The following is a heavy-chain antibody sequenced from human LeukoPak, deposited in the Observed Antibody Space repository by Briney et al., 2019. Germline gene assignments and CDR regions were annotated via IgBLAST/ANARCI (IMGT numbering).Heavy chain of an antibody. CDR3: ARRSDSSGYFHLDY. CDR1: GYSFTSYW. J-gene: IGHJ4*02. CDR2: IYPRDSDT. D-gene: IGHD3-22*01. Sequence: GESLKTSCKGSGYSFTSYWIGWVRQMPGKGLEWVGIIYPRDSDTRYSPPFQGQVTISADKSISTAYLQWSSLKASDTAIYYCARRSDSSGYFHLDYWGQGTLVTVSS. V-gene: IGHV5-51*01.